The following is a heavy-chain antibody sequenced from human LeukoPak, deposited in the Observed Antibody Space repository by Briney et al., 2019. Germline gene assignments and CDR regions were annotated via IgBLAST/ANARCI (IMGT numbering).Heavy chain of an antibody. CDR3: ARDQPETGDQGCLDY. CDR2: ISSSSSYI. Sequence: PGGSLRLSCAASGFTFSSYAMSWVRQAPGKGLEWVSSISSSSSYIYYADSVKGRFTISRDNAKNSLYLQMNSLRAEDTAVYYCARDQPETGDQGCLDYWGQGTLVTVSS. J-gene: IGHJ4*02. V-gene: IGHV3-21*01. CDR1: GFTFSSYA. D-gene: IGHD7-27*01.